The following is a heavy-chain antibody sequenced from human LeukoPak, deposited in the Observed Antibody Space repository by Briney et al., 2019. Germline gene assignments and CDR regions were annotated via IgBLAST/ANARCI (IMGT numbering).Heavy chain of an antibody. CDR1: GGSISSYY. CDR2: IYYSGSI. V-gene: IGHV4-59*01. D-gene: IGHD3-10*01. J-gene: IGHJ4*02. Sequence: KPSETLSLTCTVSGGSISSYYWSWIRQPPGKGLEWIGYIYYSGSIKYNPSLKSRVTISIDTSKNQFSLKVSSVTAADTAVYYCARVVSYYGSGSYDWGQGTLVTVSS. CDR3: ARVVSYYGSGSYD.